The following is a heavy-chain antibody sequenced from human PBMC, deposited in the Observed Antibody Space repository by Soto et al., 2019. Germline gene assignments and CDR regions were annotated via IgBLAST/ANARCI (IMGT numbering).Heavy chain of an antibody. V-gene: IGHV1-3*01. Sequence: QVQLVQSGAEVKKPGASVKVSCKASGYTFTSYAMHWVRQAPGQRLEWMGWINAGNGNTKYSQKFQGRVTITRDTSASTAYMELSSLRSDDTAVYYCARASYDILTGYSSWGQGTLVTVSS. CDR1: GYTFTSYA. CDR2: INAGNGNT. D-gene: IGHD3-9*01. CDR3: ARASYDILTGYSS. J-gene: IGHJ5*02.